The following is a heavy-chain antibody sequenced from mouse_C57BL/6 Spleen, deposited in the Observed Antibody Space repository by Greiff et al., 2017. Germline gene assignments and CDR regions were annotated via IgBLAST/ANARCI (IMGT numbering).Heavy chain of an antibody. Sequence: VQLQQSGAELVKPGASVKISCKASGYAFSSYWMNWVKQRPGKGLEWIGQIYPGDGDTNYNGKFKGKATLTADKSSSTAYMQLSSLTSEDSAVYFCARGAADYYGSSYGFAYWGQGTLVTVSA. D-gene: IGHD1-1*01. J-gene: IGHJ3*01. CDR1: GYAFSSYW. CDR3: ARGAADYYGSSYGFAY. V-gene: IGHV1-80*01. CDR2: IYPGDGDT.